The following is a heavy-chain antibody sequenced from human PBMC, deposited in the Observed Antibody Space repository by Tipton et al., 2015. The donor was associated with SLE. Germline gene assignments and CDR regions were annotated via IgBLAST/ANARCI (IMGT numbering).Heavy chain of an antibody. CDR3: AGQLVPNWFDP. CDR2: ISSSSSYI. V-gene: IGHV3-21*01. J-gene: IGHJ5*02. Sequence: SLRLSCAASGFTFSSYSMNWVRQAPGKGLEWVSSISSSSSYIYYADSVKGRFTISRDNSKNTLYLQMNSLRAEDTAVYYSAGQLVPNWFDPWGQGTLVTVSS. D-gene: IGHD6-6*01. CDR1: GFTFSSYS.